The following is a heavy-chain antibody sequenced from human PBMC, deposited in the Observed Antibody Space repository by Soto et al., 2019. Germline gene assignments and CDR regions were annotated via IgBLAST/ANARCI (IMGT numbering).Heavy chain of an antibody. J-gene: IGHJ6*02. Sequence: SVKVSCKASGGTFSSYAISWVRQAPGQGLEWMGGIIPIFGTANYAQKFQGRVTITADESTSTAYMELSSLRSEDTAAYYCARNMVRGVRDYYYYGMDVWGQGTTVTVSS. D-gene: IGHD3-10*01. CDR1: GGTFSSYA. CDR2: IIPIFGTA. CDR3: ARNMVRGVRDYYYYGMDV. V-gene: IGHV1-69*13.